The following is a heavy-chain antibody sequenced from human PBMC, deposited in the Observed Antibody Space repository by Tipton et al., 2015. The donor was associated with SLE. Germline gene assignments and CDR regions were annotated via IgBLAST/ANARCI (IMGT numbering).Heavy chain of an antibody. CDR2: IFYSGGT. Sequence: TLSLTCTVSGGSISSHYWSWIRQTPGKGLEWIGYIFYSGGTNYNPSLKSRVTISVDTSKNQFSLKLSSVTAADTATYYCASVGFSVAGTSEDAFDIWGQGTMVTVS. D-gene: IGHD6-19*01. CDR1: GGSISSHY. CDR3: ASVGFSVAGTSEDAFDI. V-gene: IGHV4-59*11. J-gene: IGHJ3*02.